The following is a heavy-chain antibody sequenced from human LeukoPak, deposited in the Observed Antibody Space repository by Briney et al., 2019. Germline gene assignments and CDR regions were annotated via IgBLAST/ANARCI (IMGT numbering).Heavy chain of an antibody. V-gene: IGHV4-38-2*01. CDR2: IYHSGST. Sequence: PSETLSLTCAVSGYSISSGYYWGWIRQPPGKGLEWIGSIYHSGSTYYNPSLKSRVTISVDTSQNQFSLKLSPVTAPDTAVYYCARGRIDYFDSSGYSGYFDYWGQGTLVTVSS. CDR3: ARGRIDYFDSSGYSGYFDY. J-gene: IGHJ4*02. CDR1: GYSISSGYY. D-gene: IGHD3-22*01.